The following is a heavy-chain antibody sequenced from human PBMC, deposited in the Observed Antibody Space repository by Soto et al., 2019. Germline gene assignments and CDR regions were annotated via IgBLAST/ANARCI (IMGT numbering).Heavy chain of an antibody. V-gene: IGHV4-4*02. CDR1: GGSISSSNW. J-gene: IGHJ3*02. Sequence: QVQLQESGPGLVKPSGTLSLTCAVSGGSISSSNWWSWVRQPPGKGLEWIGEIYHSGSTNYNPSLKSRVTISVDKSKNQFSLKLSSVTAADTAVYYCARSSFPDYYDSSGYYRVAFDIWGQGTMVTVSS. CDR2: IYHSGST. CDR3: ARSSFPDYYDSSGYYRVAFDI. D-gene: IGHD3-22*01.